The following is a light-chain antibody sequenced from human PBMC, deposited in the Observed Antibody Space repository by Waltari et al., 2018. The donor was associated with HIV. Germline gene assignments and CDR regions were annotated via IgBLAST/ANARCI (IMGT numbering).Light chain of an antibody. CDR3: AAWDDSMEGHV. J-gene: IGLJ2*01. CDR2: NTY. Sequence: QSVLTQPPSASGTPGQTVTTSCSGSSADIGSNTVTWYKQLPGTAPKLLIYNTYQRPSGVPDRVSASQSSTSASLAISGLQSEDEADYYCAAWDDSMEGHVFGGGTKLTIL. V-gene: IGLV1-44*01. CDR1: SADIGSNT.